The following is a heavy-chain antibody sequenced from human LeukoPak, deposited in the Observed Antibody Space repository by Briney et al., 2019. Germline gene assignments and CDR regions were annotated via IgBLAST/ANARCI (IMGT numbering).Heavy chain of an antibody. D-gene: IGHD2-15*01. Sequence: GGSLRLSCTASGFSFSYFAMHWVRQAPGKGLEYVSGISGHGGSTYYANSVKGRFTISRDSYKNTLYLQMNSLRAEDAAVYYCAKAPVTTCSGAYCYPFDYWGQGTLVTVSS. CDR1: GFSFSYFA. CDR2: ISGHGGST. V-gene: IGHV3-64*01. J-gene: IGHJ4*02. CDR3: AKAPVTTCSGAYCYPFDY.